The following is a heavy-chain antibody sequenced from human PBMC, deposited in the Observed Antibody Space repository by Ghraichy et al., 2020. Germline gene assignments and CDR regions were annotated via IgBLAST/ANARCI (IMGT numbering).Heavy chain of an antibody. J-gene: IGHJ4*02. CDR1: GDSVSSNSAA. D-gene: IGHD2-2*02. V-gene: IGHV6-1*01. Sequence: SETLSLTCDISGDSVSSNSAAWYWIRQSPSRGLEWLGRTYYRSRWYTDYAVSVKSRITINPDTSKNQFSLQLNSVTPEDTAVYYCARTFCTTTTCYKALDYWGQGTLVTVSS. CDR2: TYYRSRWYT. CDR3: ARTFCTTTTCYKALDY.